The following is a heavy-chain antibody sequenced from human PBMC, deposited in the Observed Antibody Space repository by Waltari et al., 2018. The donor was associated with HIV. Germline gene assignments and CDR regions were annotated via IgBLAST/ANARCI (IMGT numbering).Heavy chain of an antibody. CDR2: INHSGST. J-gene: IGHJ3*02. Sequence: QVQLQQWGAGLLKPSETLSLTCAVYGGSFSGSYWSWIRQPPGKGLEWIGEINHSGSTNYHPSLESRVTISVDTSKNQFSLKLSSVTAADTAVYYCARAYMVRGVIGAFDIWGQGTMVTVSS. D-gene: IGHD3-10*01. CDR3: ARAYMVRGVIGAFDI. V-gene: IGHV4-34*01. CDR1: GGSFSGSY.